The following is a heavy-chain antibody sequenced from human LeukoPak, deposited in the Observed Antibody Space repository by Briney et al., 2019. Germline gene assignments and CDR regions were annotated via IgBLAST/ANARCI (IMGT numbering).Heavy chain of an antibody. CDR3: ARDRLWFGELFSYNWFDP. CDR1: GDAISSAGYC. J-gene: IGHJ5*02. V-gene: IGHV4-61*02. Sequence: PSETLSLTCTVSGDAISSAGYCWSWIRQPAGKGLEWIGRICTSGSTDYNPSLKSRVTFSVDTSKSQFSLKLISVTAADTAVYYCARDRLWFGELFSYNWFDPWGQGTLVTVSS. CDR2: ICTSGST. D-gene: IGHD3-10*01.